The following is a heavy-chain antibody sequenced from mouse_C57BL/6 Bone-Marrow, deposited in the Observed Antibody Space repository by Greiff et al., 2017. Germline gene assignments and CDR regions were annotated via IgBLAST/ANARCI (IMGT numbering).Heavy chain of an antibody. D-gene: IGHD1-1*01. CDR3: ARALLLPYFDY. Sequence: EVHLVESGGGLVKPGGSLKLSCAASGFTFSSYAMSWVRQTPEKRLEWVATISDGGSYTYYPDNVKGRFTISRDNAKNNLYLQMSHLKSEDTAMYYCARALLLPYFDYWGQGTTLTVSS. CDR1: GFTFSSYA. CDR2: ISDGGSYT. V-gene: IGHV5-4*01. J-gene: IGHJ2*01.